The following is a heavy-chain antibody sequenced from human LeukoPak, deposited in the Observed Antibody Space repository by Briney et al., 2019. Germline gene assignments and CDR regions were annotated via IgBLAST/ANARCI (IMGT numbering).Heavy chain of an antibody. CDR2: MNPNSGNT. Sequence: ASVKVSCKASGYTFTSYDINWVRQATGQGLEWMGWMNPNSGNTGYAQKFQGRVTMTRNTSISTAYMELSSLRSEDTAVYYCARGVIAVAGNAFDIWGQGTMVTVSS. J-gene: IGHJ3*02. V-gene: IGHV1-8*01. D-gene: IGHD6-19*01. CDR3: ARGVIAVAGNAFDI. CDR1: GYTFTSYD.